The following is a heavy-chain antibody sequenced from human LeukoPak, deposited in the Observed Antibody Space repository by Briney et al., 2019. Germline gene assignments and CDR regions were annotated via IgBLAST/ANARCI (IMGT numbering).Heavy chain of an antibody. D-gene: IGHD6-13*01. CDR3: ARSYSPIIGYYMDV. V-gene: IGHV4-38-2*02. CDR2: IYHSGST. CDR1: GYSISSGYY. J-gene: IGHJ6*03. Sequence: SETLSLTCTVSGYSISSGYYWGWIRQPPGKRLEWIGSIYHSGSTYYNPSLKSRVTISVDTSKNQFSLKLSSVTAADTAVYYCARSYSPIIGYYMDVWGKGTTVTVSS.